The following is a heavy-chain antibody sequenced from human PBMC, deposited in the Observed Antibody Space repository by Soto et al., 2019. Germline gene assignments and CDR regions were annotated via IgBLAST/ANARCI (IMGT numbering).Heavy chain of an antibody. CDR1: GGSISNYY. CDR2: IDTSWST. Sequence: QGQLQESGPGLVKPSETLSLTCTVSGGSISNYYCNWIRQPAGKGLEWIGRIDTSWSTNYNPSLKSRVTMSVDTSKQEFSLKFSSVTAADTALYYCARGGQDFWSGPFDYWGRGALVTVSS. V-gene: IGHV4-4*07. J-gene: IGHJ4*02. D-gene: IGHD3-3*01. CDR3: ARGGQDFWSGPFDY.